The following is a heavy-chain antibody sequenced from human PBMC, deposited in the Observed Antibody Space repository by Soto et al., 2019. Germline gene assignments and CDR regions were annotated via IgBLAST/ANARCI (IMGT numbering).Heavy chain of an antibody. CDR1: GGSVSSGSYY. J-gene: IGHJ5*02. Sequence: QVQLQESGPGLVKPSETLSLTCTVSGGSVSSGSYYWSWIRQPPGKGLEWIGYIYYSGSTNYNPSLKSRVTISVDTSKNQFSLKLSSVTAADTAVYYCAREQPQIRAAAGKVDPWGQGTLVTVSS. CDR2: IYYSGST. D-gene: IGHD6-13*01. V-gene: IGHV4-61*01. CDR3: AREQPQIRAAAGKVDP.